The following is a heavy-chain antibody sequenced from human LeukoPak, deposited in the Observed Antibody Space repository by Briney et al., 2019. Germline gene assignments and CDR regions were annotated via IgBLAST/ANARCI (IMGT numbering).Heavy chain of an antibody. CDR1: GYSISNGYY. CDR3: ARDRYYYDSSGYDPYFDY. Sequence: PSETLSLTCTVSGYSISNGYYWGWIRQPPGKGLEWIGIIYHTESTYYNPSLKSRVTISVDTSKNQFSLKLSSVTAADTAVYYCARDRYYYDSSGYDPYFDYWGQGTLVTVSS. D-gene: IGHD3-22*01. V-gene: IGHV4-38-2*02. CDR2: IYHTEST. J-gene: IGHJ4*02.